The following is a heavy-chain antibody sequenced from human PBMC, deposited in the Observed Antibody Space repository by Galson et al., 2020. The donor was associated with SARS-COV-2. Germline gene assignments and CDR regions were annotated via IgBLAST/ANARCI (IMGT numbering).Heavy chain of an antibody. J-gene: IGHJ4*02. CDR3: ARGSNLKRIAAAGKPFDY. CDR1: GYTFTSYG. CDR2: ISAYNGNT. V-gene: IGHV1-18*04. Sequence: ASVKVSCKASGYTFTSYGISWVRQAPGQGLEWMGWISAYNGNTNYAQKLQGRVTMTTDTSTSTAYMELRSLRSDDTAVYYCARGSNLKRIAAAGKPFDYWGQGTLVTVSS. D-gene: IGHD6-13*01.